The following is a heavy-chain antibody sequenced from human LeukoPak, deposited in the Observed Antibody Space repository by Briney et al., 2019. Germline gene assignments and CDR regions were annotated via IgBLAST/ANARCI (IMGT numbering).Heavy chain of an antibody. J-gene: IGHJ4*02. D-gene: IGHD6-19*01. CDR3: ARPGSGWSLDY. CDR1: GYRFTGYW. Sequence: GESLKISCKGSGYRFTGYWIGWVRQMPGKGLEWMGIIHPNDFNTRYSPSFQGQVTFSADKSISTAYLQWSSLKASDTAMYYCARPGSGWSLDYWGQGTLVTVSS. CDR2: IHPNDFNT. V-gene: IGHV5-51*01.